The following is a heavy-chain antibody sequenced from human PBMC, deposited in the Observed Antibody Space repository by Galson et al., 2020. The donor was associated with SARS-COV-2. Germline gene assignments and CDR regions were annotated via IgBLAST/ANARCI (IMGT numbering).Heavy chain of an antibody. Sequence: ASETLSLTCAVSDGSISSPNWWTWVRQPPGKGLEWIGEIHHSGSTHYNPSLSSRVTMSIEKSKKQFSLTLNSVTAADTAVYYCARRADAGKFYYYGMDVWGQGTMVSVSS. D-gene: IGHD6-19*01. CDR3: ARRADAGKFYYYGMDV. J-gene: IGHJ6*02. CDR1: DGSISSPNW. CDR2: IHHSGST. V-gene: IGHV4-4*02.